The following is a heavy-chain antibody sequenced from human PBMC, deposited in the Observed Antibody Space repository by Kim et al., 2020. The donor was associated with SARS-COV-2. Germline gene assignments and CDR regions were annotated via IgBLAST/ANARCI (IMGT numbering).Heavy chain of an antibody. Sequence: SETLSLTCTVSGGSISSYYWSWIRQPPGKGLEWIGYIYYSGSINYNPSLKSRVTISVDTSKNQFSLKLSSVTAADTAVYYCARDYLEYGGNSAGFDYWGQGTLVTVSS. J-gene: IGHJ4*02. CDR2: IYYSGSI. D-gene: IGHD2-21*02. CDR1: GGSISSYY. CDR3: ARDYLEYGGNSAGFDY. V-gene: IGHV4-59*01.